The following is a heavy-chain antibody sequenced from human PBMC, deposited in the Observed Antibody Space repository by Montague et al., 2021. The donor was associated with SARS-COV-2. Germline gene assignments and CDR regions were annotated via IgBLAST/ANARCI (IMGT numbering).Heavy chain of an antibody. CDR1: GFTFSSYA. CDR3: AKRYFFGMYYDALDF. J-gene: IGHJ3*01. D-gene: IGHD1-26*01. Sequence: SLRLSCAASGFTFSSYAMSWVRQAPGKGLEWVSVIYDNTYYADSVKVRFTISRDESKNTLYLQMNSLKVDDTAKYYCAKRYFFGMYYDALDFWGQGTVVIVSS. V-gene: IGHV3-23*01. CDR2: IYDNT.